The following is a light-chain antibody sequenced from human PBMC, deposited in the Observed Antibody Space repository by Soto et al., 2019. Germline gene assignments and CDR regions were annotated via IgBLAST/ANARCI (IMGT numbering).Light chain of an antibody. J-gene: IGKJ3*01. CDR1: QAISSW. Sequence: DIPMIQSPSSVSASVGDRVTITCRASQAISSWLAWYQQKPGKAPKLLIYAASSLHSGVPSRFSGSGSGTDFTLTISSLQPEDFATYYCQQADSFPFTFGPGTKVDIK. CDR2: AAS. CDR3: QQADSFPFT. V-gene: IGKV1-12*01.